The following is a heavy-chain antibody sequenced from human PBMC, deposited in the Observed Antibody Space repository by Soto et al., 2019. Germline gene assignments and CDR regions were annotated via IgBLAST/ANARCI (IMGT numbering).Heavy chain of an antibody. J-gene: IGHJ1*01. D-gene: IGHD2-21*02. Sequence: SETLSLTCTVTGDSINSRSYYWGWIRQPPGKGLEWIGSIYYSGRTYNNPSLRSRVSMSIDTSKDQFSLKLKSVTAADTALYFCPRQRTSVVTQANLGVWGPGSLVTVSS. CDR2: IYYSGRT. CDR1: GDSINSRSYY. CDR3: PRQRTSVVTQANLGV. V-gene: IGHV4-39*01.